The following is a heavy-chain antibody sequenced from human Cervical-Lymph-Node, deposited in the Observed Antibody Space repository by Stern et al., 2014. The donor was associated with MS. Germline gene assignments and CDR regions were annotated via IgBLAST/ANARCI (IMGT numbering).Heavy chain of an antibody. Sequence: EMQLVESGGGLVQPGRSLRLSCTASGFFFGDYTMSWCRQAPGKGLEWVSFIRSEAYGGTTEYAASVKGRFTISRDDSKSIAYLQMNNLKTEDTAVYFCTRVQLSSGWFETHLDYWGQGTLVTVSS. D-gene: IGHD6-19*01. V-gene: IGHV3-49*03. CDR2: IRSEAYGGTT. CDR1: GFFFGDYT. CDR3: TRVQLSSGWFETHLDY. J-gene: IGHJ4*02.